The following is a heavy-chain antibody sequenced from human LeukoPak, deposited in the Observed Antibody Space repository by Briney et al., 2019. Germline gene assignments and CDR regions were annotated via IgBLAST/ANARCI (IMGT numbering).Heavy chain of an antibody. J-gene: IGHJ5*02. CDR1: GFTFSNYW. CDR3: ARDLGQYYDTSDNWFDP. CDR2: INSDGINA. D-gene: IGHD3-22*01. V-gene: IGHV3-74*01. Sequence: GGTLRLSCAASGFTFSNYWMHWVRQAPGKGLVWVSRINSDGINASYADSVRGRFTISRDNAKNTLNLQMNSLRAEDTAVYYCARDLGQYYDTSDNWFDPWGQGTLVTVSS.